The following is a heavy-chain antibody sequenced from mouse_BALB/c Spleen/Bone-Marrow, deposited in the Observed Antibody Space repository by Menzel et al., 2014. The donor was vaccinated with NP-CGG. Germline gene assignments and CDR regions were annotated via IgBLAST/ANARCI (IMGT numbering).Heavy chain of an antibody. V-gene: IGHV1S56*01. CDR2: IYPGDGST. CDR1: GYTFTSYF. D-gene: IGHD2-14*01. J-gene: IGHJ1*01. CDR3: AYYRYDEYFDV. Sequence: QVQLKHSGPELVKPGASVKMSCKASGYTFTSYFIHWVKQRPGQGLEWIGWIYPGDGSTKYNEKFKGKTTLTADKSSSTAYMLLSSLTSEDSAIFFCAYYRYDEYFDVWGAGTTVTVSS.